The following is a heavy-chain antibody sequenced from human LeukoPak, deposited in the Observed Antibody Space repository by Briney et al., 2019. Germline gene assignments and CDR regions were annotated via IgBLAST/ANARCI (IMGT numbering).Heavy chain of an antibody. CDR1: GGSFSGYY. Sequence: PSETLSLTCAVYGGSFSGYYWSWIRQPPGKGLEWIGEINHSGRTNYNPSLKSRVTISVDTSKNQFSLKLSSVTAADTAVYYCARGPYIVVVPAARLINTRYFDYWGQGTLVTVSS. D-gene: IGHD2-2*01. CDR2: INHSGRT. V-gene: IGHV4-34*01. J-gene: IGHJ4*02. CDR3: ARGPYIVVVPAARLINTRYFDY.